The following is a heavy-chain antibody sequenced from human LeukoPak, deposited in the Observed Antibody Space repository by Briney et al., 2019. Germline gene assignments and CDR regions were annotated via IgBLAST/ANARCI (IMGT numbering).Heavy chain of an antibody. V-gene: IGHV3-13*01. CDR2: IGIAGDT. CDR3: ARGVRGSYLVDY. CDR1: GFTFSSYD. Sequence: GGSLRLSCAASGFTFSSYDMHWVRQATGKGLEWVSAIGIAGDTYYPGSVKGRFTISRENAKNPLYLQMNSLRAGDTAVYYCARGVRGSYLVDYWGQGTLVTVSS. D-gene: IGHD1-26*01. J-gene: IGHJ4*02.